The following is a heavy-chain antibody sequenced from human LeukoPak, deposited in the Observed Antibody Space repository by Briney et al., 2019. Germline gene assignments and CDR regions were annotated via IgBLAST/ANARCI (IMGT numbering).Heavy chain of an antibody. CDR2: IYPGNSDT. CDR1: GYSFTTYW. Sequence: GESLKISCKGSGYSFTTYWIGWVRQLPGKGLEWMGLIYPGNSDTRYNPSFQGQVTFSVDKSIDTAYLQWSSLQASDTAIYFCARNGAAGTPNRFFNWFDPWGQETLVTVSS. CDR3: ARNGAAGTPNRFFNWFDP. V-gene: IGHV5-51*01. J-gene: IGHJ5*02. D-gene: IGHD6-13*01.